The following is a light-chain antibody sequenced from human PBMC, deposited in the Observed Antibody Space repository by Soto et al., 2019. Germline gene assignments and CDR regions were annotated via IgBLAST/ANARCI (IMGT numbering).Light chain of an antibody. Sequence: PMTQAPSTLSASVGDRVTITCRASQSINRWLAWYQQKPGRAPKLLISEASTLESGVPSRFSGSGSGTDFTLTISSLQSDDFATYYCQQYNHYSVTFGGGTKVEIK. CDR1: QSINRW. J-gene: IGKJ4*01. CDR2: EAS. CDR3: QQYNHYSVT. V-gene: IGKV1-5*01.